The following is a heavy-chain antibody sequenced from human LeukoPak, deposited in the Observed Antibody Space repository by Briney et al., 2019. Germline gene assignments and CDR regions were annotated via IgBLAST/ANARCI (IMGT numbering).Heavy chain of an antibody. CDR2: IYYSGST. CDR1: GGSISSYY. V-gene: IGHV4-59*01. CDR3: ARGPIFGVVTT. J-gene: IGHJ4*02. Sequence: SETLSLTCTVSGGSISSYYWSSIRQPPGKGLEWIGYIYYSGSTNYNPSLKSRVTISVDTSKNQFSLKMSTVTAADTAMYYCARGPIFGVVTTWGQGTLVTVSS. D-gene: IGHD3-3*01.